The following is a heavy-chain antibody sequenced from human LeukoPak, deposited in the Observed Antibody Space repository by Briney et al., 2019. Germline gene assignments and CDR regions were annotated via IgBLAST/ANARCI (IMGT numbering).Heavy chain of an antibody. CDR1: GDSLSSNNAA. J-gene: IGHJ4*02. CDR2: TYFRSKRYT. Sequence: SQTLSLTCAISGDSLSSNNAAWNWIRQSPSRGLQWLGRTYFRSKRYTDYAVSLKSRITINPDASKNQFSLQLNSVTPEDTAVYYCARDRHFPYYFDYWGQGTLVTVSS. CDR3: ARDRHFPYYFDY. D-gene: IGHD2/OR15-2a*01. V-gene: IGHV6-1*01.